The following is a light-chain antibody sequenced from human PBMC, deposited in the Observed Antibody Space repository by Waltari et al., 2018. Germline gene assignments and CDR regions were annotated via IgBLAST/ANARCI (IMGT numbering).Light chain of an antibody. CDR3: QAWDDRTVV. J-gene: IGLJ2*01. Sequence: SYELTQPPSVSVSPGQTASTTCPGDKWQTRYVCWYQHKSGQAPVLVMYEDKKRPSRIPERFSGSNSGNTATLTISGTQPIDEAEYYCQAWDDRTVVFGGGTKLTVL. CDR2: EDK. CDR1: KWQTRY. V-gene: IGLV3-1*01.